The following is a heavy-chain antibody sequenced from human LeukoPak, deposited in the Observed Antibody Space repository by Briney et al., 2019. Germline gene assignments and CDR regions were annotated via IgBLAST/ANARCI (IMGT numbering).Heavy chain of an antibody. V-gene: IGHV1-18*01. D-gene: IGHD3-22*01. CDR2: ISAYNGNT. CDR3: ARDLYDSSGYYYDAFDI. Sequence: ASVKVSCKASGYTFTSYGISWVRRAPGQGLEWMGWISAYNGNTNYAQKLQGRVTMTTDTSTSTAYMELRSLRSDDTAVYYCARDLYDSSGYYYDAFDIWGQGTMVTVSS. J-gene: IGHJ3*02. CDR1: GYTFTSYG.